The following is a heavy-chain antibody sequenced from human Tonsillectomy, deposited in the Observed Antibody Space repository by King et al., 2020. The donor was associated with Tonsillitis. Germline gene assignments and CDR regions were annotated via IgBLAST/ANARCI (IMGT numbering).Heavy chain of an antibody. Sequence: QLVQSGGGVVQPGGSLRLSCAASGFTFSSYGMHWVRQAPGKGLEWVAFIRYDGSNKYYADSVKGRFTISRDNSKNTLYLQMNSLRAEDTAVYYCAKDAWLRQLSSGTDFDYWGQGTLVTVSS. CDR2: IRYDGSNK. CDR1: GFTFSSYG. V-gene: IGHV3-30*02. CDR3: AKDAWLRQLSSGTDFDY. D-gene: IGHD5-12*01. J-gene: IGHJ4*02.